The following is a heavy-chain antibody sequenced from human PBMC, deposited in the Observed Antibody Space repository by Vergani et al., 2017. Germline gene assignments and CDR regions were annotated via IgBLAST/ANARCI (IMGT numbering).Heavy chain of an antibody. CDR2: IYYNGNT. J-gene: IGHJ4*01. V-gene: IGHV4-39*01. Sequence: QLQLQESGPGLVKPSETLSLTCTVSGDSISSSTSYYWTWVRQSPGKGLEFIGLIYYNGNTYYDPSLKSRFTMSVDTTKNQFSLKLTSVTAADTSVYYGVRQGYAYGYFDSWGHGILVTVSS. CDR3: VRQGYAYGYFDS. CDR1: GDSISSSTSYY. D-gene: IGHD5-18*01.